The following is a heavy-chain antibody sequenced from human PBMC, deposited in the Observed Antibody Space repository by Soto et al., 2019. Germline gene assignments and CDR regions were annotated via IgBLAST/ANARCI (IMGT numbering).Heavy chain of an antibody. CDR3: ASSLPAEDIAAAGTFDY. CDR1: GGSISSGGYY. CDR2: IYYSGST. J-gene: IGHJ4*02. V-gene: IGHV4-31*03. D-gene: IGHD6-13*01. Sequence: QVQLQESGPGLVKPSQTLSLTCTVSGGSISSGGYYWSWIRQHPGKGLEWIGYIYYSGSTYYNPSLKSRVTRSVDTSKNQFSLKLSSVTAADTAVYYCASSLPAEDIAAAGTFDYWGQGTLVTVSS.